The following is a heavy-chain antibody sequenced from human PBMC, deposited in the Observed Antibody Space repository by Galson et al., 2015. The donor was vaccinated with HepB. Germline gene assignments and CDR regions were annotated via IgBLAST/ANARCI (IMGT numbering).Heavy chain of an antibody. CDR2: IIPIFGTA. Sequence: SVKVSCKASGGTFSSYAISWVRQAPGQGLEWMGGIIPIFGTANYAQKFQGRVTITADESTSTAYMELSSLRSEDTAVYYCARGGDGYNNRGFDYWGQGTLVTVSS. D-gene: IGHD5-24*01. CDR3: ARGGDGYNNRGFDY. J-gene: IGHJ4*02. CDR1: GGTFSSYA. V-gene: IGHV1-69*13.